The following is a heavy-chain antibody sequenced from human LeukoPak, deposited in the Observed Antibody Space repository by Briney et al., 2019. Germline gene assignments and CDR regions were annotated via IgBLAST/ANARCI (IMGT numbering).Heavy chain of an antibody. CDR2: FSGSGGTT. CDR1: GFTFSSYA. J-gene: IGHJ4*02. D-gene: IGHD3-22*01. V-gene: IGHV3-23*01. CDR3: AKMGDSSGYYSFFDY. Sequence: GGSLRLSCAASGFTFSSYAMNWVRQAPGRGLEWVSGFSGSGGTTYYADSVKGRFTISRDNSKNTLYLQMNSLRVEDTAVYYCAKMGDSSGYYSFFDYWGQGILVTVSS.